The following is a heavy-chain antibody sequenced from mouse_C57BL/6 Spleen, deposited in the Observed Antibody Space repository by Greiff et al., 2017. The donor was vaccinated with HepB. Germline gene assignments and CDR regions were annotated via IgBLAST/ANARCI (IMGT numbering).Heavy chain of an antibody. CDR2: ISSGGDYI. CDR1: GFTFSSYA. J-gene: IGHJ2*01. D-gene: IGHD1-1*01. V-gene: IGHV5-9-1*02. CDR3: TREATVVAPYFDY. Sequence: DVHLVESGEGLVKPGGSLKLSCAASGFTFSSYAMSWVRQTPEKRLEWVAYISSGGDYIYYADTVKGRFTISRDNARNTLYLQMSSLKSEDTAMYYCTREATVVAPYFDYWGQGTTLTVSS.